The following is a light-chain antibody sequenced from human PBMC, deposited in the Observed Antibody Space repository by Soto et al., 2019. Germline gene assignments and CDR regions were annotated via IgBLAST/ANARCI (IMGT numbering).Light chain of an antibody. CDR2: GNS. CDR1: SSNIGAGYD. V-gene: IGLV1-40*01. J-gene: IGLJ1*01. CDR3: SSYAGSNTFYV. Sequence: QSVLTQPPSVSGAPGQRVTISCTGSSSNIGAGYDVHWYQQLPGTAPKLLIYGNSNRPSGVPDRFSGSKSGNSASLTVSGLQAEDEADYYCSSYAGSNTFYVFGTGTRSPS.